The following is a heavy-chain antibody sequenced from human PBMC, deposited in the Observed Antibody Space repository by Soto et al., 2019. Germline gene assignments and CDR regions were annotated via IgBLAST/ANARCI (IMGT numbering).Heavy chain of an antibody. CDR1: IGSISSTIYS. Sequence: PSETLSLTCTVSIGSISSTIYSWDWIRQPPGKGLEWIGSIFYSGNTNYNPSLKSRVTISVDNSKSQFSLKLSSVTAADTAIYYCARIVATIRYFDYWGHGTLVTVSS. CDR2: IFYSGNT. D-gene: IGHD5-12*01. J-gene: IGHJ4*01. CDR3: ARIVATIRYFDY. V-gene: IGHV4-39*07.